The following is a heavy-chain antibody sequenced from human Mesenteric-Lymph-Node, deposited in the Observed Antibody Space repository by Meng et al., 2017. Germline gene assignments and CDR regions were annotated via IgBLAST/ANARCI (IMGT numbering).Heavy chain of an antibody. CDR2: IDWDDDK. D-gene: IGHD2-15*01. Sequence: SGPTLVKPTQTLTLTCTFSGFSLSTSGMCVSWIRQPPGKALEWLALIDWDDDKYYSTSLKTRLTISKDTSKNQVVLTMTSMDPVDTATYYCARSSRRYCSGGSCYYNGMDVWGQGTTVTVSS. J-gene: IGHJ6*02. CDR3: ARSSRRYCSGGSCYYNGMDV. CDR1: GFSLSTSGMC. V-gene: IGHV2-70*01.